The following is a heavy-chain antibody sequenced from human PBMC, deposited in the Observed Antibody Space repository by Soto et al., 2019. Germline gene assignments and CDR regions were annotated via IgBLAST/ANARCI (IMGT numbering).Heavy chain of an antibody. Sequence: GESLKISCKGSGYSFTSYWIGWVRQMPGKGLEWVGIIYPGDSDTRYSPSFQGQVTISADKSISTAYLQWSSLKASDTAMYYCARNHDYGDYLSYFDYWGQGTLVTVSS. CDR2: IYPGDSDT. CDR3: ARNHDYGDYLSYFDY. J-gene: IGHJ4*02. D-gene: IGHD4-17*01. CDR1: GYSFTSYW. V-gene: IGHV5-51*01.